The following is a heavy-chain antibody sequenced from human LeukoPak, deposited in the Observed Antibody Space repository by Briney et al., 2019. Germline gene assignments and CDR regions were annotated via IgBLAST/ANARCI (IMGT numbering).Heavy chain of an antibody. Sequence: GGSLRLSCAGSGFTFSSYAMNWVRQAPGKGLEWVSGISGSGDNTYYGDSVKGRFTISRGTSKNTLYLQMSHLRDENTAVYYCGKATWSNYFDHSASWGQGTLVTVSS. V-gene: IGHV3-23*01. D-gene: IGHD3-22*01. CDR1: GFTFSSYA. CDR3: GKATWSNYFDHSAS. J-gene: IGHJ5*02. CDR2: ISGSGDNT.